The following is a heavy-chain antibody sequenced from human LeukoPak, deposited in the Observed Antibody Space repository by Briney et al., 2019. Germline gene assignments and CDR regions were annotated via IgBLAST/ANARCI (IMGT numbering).Heavy chain of an antibody. J-gene: IGHJ4*02. CDR2: ICAYNGKT. D-gene: IGHD3-9*01. CDR1: RYTFTSYV. Sequence: GSSVKVSCKASRYTFTSYVISSVRQAPGQGGECMGCICAYNGKTNYAQKLQGRVTMTTDTSTSTAYMELRSLRSDDTAVYYCARVTTENDILTGPMGYWGQGTLVTVSS. V-gene: IGHV1-18*01. CDR3: ARVTTENDILTGPMGY.